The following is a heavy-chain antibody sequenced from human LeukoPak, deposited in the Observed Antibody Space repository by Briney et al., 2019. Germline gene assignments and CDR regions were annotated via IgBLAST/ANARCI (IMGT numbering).Heavy chain of an antibody. CDR3: ARDLSRYSSGWYDY. CDR1: GYTFTGYY. D-gene: IGHD6-19*01. Sequence: ASVKVSCKASGYTFTGYYMHWVRQAPGQGLEWMGWINPNSGGTNYAQEFQGRVIMTRDTSISTAYMELSRLKSDDTAVYYCARDLSRYSSGWYDYWGQGTLVTVSS. V-gene: IGHV1-2*02. J-gene: IGHJ4*02. CDR2: INPNSGGT.